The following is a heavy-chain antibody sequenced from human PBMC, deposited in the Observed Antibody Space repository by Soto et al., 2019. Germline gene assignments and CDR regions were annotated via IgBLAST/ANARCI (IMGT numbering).Heavy chain of an antibody. CDR3: TTVTYYYDSSGYSWSRYYYGMDV. D-gene: IGHD3-22*01. V-gene: IGHV3-15*01. CDR1: GFTFSNAW. CDR2: IKSKTDGGTT. J-gene: IGHJ6*02. Sequence: KTGGSLRLSCAASGFTFSNAWMSWVRQAPGKGLEWVGRIKSKTDGGTTDYAAPVKGRFTISRDDSKSTLYLQMNSLKTEDTAVYYCTTVTYYYDSSGYSWSRYYYGMDVWGQGTTVTVSS.